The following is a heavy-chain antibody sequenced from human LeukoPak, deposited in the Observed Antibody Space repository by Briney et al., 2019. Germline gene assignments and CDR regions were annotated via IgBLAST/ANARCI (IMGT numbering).Heavy chain of an antibody. CDR2: IYTSGST. CDR1: GGSISSGSYY. D-gene: IGHD3-9*01. Sequence: SQTLSLTCTVSGGSISSGSYYWSWIRQPAGKGLEWIGRIYTSGSTNYNPSLKSRVTISVDTSKNQFSLKLSSVTAADTAVYYCARSSDILTGLYYFDYWGQGTLVTVSS. J-gene: IGHJ4*02. V-gene: IGHV4-61*02. CDR3: ARSSDILTGLYYFDY.